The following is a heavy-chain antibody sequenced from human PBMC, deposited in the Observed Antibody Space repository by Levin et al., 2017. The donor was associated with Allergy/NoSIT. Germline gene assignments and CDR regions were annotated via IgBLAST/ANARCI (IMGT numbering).Heavy chain of an antibody. D-gene: IGHD3-10*01. J-gene: IGHJ3*02. V-gene: IGHV3-53*01. Sequence: GESLKISCAATGFNVSSDSLTWVRQAPGKGLEWVSFLYNTGSTFYADSVKARFTISRDDSKNTLFLQMNSLRAEDTAVYFCAREAYFGPGSYAFDIWGQGTMVTVSS. CDR3: AREAYFGPGSYAFDI. CDR1: GFNVSSDS. CDR2: LYNTGST.